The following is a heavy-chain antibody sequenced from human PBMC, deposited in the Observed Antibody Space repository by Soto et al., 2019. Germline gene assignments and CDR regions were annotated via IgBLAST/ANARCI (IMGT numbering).Heavy chain of an antibody. CDR1: GDTIYSDNYY. CDR2: IYYSGKT. V-gene: IGHV4-30-4*01. Sequence: SETLSLTCTVSGDTIYSDNYYWTWIRQPPGRGLELIAYIYYSGKTYYNPSLTSRTIISVDTSKNQFSLRLSSVTAADTAVYFCARADSMLPSILTSPLDFWGQGILVTVSS. D-gene: IGHD2-15*01. CDR3: ARADSMLPSILTSPLDF. J-gene: IGHJ4*02.